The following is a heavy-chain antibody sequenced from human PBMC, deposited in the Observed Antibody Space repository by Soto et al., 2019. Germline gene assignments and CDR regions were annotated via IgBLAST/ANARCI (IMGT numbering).Heavy chain of an antibody. J-gene: IGHJ6*02. V-gene: IGHV3-30*18. CDR3: AKDWGATVTPETPYYYYYYGMDV. CDR2: ISYDGSNK. CDR1: GFTFSSYG. D-gene: IGHD4-17*01. Sequence: SLRLSCAASGFTFSSYGMHWVRQAPGKGLEWVAVISYDGSNKYYADSVKGRFTISRDNSKNTLYLQMNSLRAEDTAVYYCAKDWGATVTPETPYYYYYYGMDVWGQGTTVTVSS.